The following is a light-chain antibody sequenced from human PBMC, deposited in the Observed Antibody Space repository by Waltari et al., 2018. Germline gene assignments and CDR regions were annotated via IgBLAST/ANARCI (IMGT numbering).Light chain of an antibody. CDR3: GACDDTLRFV. J-gene: IGLJ2*01. Sequence: QSVLTQPPSASGIPGQRVTISCSGRSSNIGSNYVYWYQPLPGMAPKLPVHRNNQRPSGVPDRFSSSKSGTSAALAISGIRSEDEADYYCGACDDTLRFVFGGGTRLTVL. CDR2: RNN. V-gene: IGLV1-47*01. CDR1: SSNIGSNY.